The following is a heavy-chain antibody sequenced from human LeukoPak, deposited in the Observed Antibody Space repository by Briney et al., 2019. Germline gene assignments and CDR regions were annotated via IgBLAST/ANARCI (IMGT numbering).Heavy chain of an antibody. CDR1: GGTFSSYA. J-gene: IGHJ4*02. D-gene: IGHD6-19*01. Sequence: SSVKVSCKASGGTFSSYAISWVRQAPGQGLEWIGRIIPIFGTANYAQKFQGRVTITTDESTSTAYMELSSLRSEDTAVYYCAIGIPYSSGWYIDYWGQGTLVTVSS. V-gene: IGHV1-69*05. CDR2: IIPIFGTA. CDR3: AIGIPYSSGWYIDY.